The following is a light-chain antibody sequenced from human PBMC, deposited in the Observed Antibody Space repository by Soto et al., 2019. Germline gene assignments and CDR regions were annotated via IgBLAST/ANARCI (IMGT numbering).Light chain of an antibody. J-gene: IGKJ2*01. V-gene: IGKV3-20*01. CDR2: GAS. CDR3: QQYGSSPPT. CDR1: QSVSSDY. Sequence: EIVLTQSPGTLSFSPGERATLSCRARQSVSSDYLAWYQQKPGQAPRLLIYGASSRATGIPDRFSGSGSGTDFTLTVSRLEPEDFAVFYCQQYGSSPPTFGQGTKVEIK.